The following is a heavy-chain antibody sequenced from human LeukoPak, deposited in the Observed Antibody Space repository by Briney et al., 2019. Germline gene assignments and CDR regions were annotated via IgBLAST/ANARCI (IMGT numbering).Heavy chain of an antibody. V-gene: IGHV3-23*01. CDR3: AKGEGYCSSTSCHTSFDY. CDR2: ISGSGGST. J-gene: IGHJ4*02. D-gene: IGHD2-2*01. CDR1: GFTFSSYA. Sequence: PGGSLRLSCAASGFTFSSYAMSWVRQAPGKGLEWVSAISGSGGSTYYADSVKGRFTISRDNSKNTPYLQMNSLRAEDTAVYYCAKGEGYCSSTSCHTSFDYWGQGTLVTVSS.